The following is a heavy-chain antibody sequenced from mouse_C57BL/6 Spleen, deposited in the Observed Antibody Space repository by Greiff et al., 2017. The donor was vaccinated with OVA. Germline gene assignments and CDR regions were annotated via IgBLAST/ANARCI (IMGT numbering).Heavy chain of an antibody. D-gene: IGHD4-1*01. CDR3: ARLTGKTFAY. CDR2: ISGGGGNT. J-gene: IGHJ3*01. Sequence: EVMLVESGGGLVKPGGSLKLSCAASGFTFSSYTMSWVRQTPEKRLEWVATISGGGGNTYYPDSVKGRFTISRDNAKNTLYLQMSSLRSEDTALYYCARLTGKTFAYWGQGTLVTVSA. V-gene: IGHV5-9*01. CDR1: GFTFSSYT.